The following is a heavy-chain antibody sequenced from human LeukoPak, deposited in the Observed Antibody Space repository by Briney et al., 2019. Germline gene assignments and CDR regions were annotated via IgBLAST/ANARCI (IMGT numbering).Heavy chain of an antibody. CDR2: AYSDGNT. V-gene: IGHV3-66*04. Sequence: GGSLRLSCAASGITVNSTYISWVRQAPGKGLEWVSVAYSDGNTYYAGSVKGRFTISRDNSKNTLFLQMNSLRAEDTAVYYCARLFGSGWPGYFYYAMYVWGQGTTVSVSS. CDR3: ARLFGSGWPGYFYYAMYV. D-gene: IGHD6-19*01. CDR1: GITVNSTY. J-gene: IGHJ6*02.